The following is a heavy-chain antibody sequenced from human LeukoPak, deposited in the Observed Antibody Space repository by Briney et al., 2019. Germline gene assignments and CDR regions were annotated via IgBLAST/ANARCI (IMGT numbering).Heavy chain of an antibody. D-gene: IGHD6-13*01. CDR3: ARVRIGQQLDKYYYYAMDV. CDR1: GYTFTGYY. CDR2: INPNSGGT. V-gene: IGHV1-2*02. Sequence: ASVKVSCKASGYTFTGYYMHWVRQAPGQGLEWMGWINPNSGGTNYAQKFQGRVTMTRDTSISTAYMELSRLRSDDTAVYHCARVRIGQQLDKYYYYAMDVWGQGTTVTVSS. J-gene: IGHJ6*02.